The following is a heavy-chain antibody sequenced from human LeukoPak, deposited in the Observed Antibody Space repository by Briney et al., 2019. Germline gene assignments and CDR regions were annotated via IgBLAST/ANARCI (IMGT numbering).Heavy chain of an antibody. CDR3: ASLHMVRGGYDAFDI. CDR2: IYYSGST. Sequence: SETLSLTCTVSGGSISSYYWSWIRQPPGKGLEWIGYIYYSGSTNYNPSLKSRVTISVDTSKNQFSLKLSSVTAADTAVYYCASLHMVRGGYDAFDIWGQGTMVTVSS. V-gene: IGHV4-59*01. CDR1: GGSISSYY. D-gene: IGHD3-10*01. J-gene: IGHJ3*02.